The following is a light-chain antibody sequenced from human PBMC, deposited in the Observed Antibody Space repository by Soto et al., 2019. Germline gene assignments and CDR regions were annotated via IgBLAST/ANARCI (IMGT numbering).Light chain of an antibody. CDR2: GAS. CDR1: QSGSSSY. V-gene: IGKV3-20*01. Sequence: EIVLTQSPGTLSLSPGERATLSCRASQSGSSSYLAWYQQKPGQAPRLLIYGASSRATGIPDRFSGSGSGTDFTLTISRLEPEDFAVYYCQQYGSSPYIFGQGTKLEIK. CDR3: QQYGSSPYI. J-gene: IGKJ2*01.